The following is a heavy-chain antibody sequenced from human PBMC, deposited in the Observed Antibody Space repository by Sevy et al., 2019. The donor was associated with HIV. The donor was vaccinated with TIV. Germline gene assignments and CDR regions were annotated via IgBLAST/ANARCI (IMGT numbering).Heavy chain of an antibody. J-gene: IGHJ4*02. Sequence: GRSLRLSCAASGFTFSNAWMSWVRQAPGKGLERVGRIKSKTDGGTTDYAAPVKGRFTISRDDSKNTLYLQMNSLKTEDTAVYYCTRTTVVTIVAYWGQGTLVTVSS. CDR3: TRTTVVTIVAY. CDR1: GFTFSNAW. CDR2: IKSKTDGGTT. V-gene: IGHV3-15*01. D-gene: IGHD4-17*01.